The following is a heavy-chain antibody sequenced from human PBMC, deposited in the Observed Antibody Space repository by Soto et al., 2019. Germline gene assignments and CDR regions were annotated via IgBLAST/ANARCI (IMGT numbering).Heavy chain of an antibody. CDR3: ARDQGGSYGSSFGL. CDR2: ISSGSAYI. V-gene: IGHV3-21*06. J-gene: IGHJ5*02. CDR1: TFSMYS. Sequence: EVQVVESGGGLVKPGGSLRLSCTFTFSMYSMNWVRQAPGKGLEWVASISSGSAYIKYAESVKGRLTISTDNAKNSLHLQMKSLRAEDTAIYRCARDQGGSYGSSFGLWGQGTLVTVSS. D-gene: IGHD1-26*01.